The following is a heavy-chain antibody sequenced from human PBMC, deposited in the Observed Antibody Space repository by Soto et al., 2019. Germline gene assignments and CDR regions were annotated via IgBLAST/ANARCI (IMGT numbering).Heavy chain of an antibody. J-gene: IGHJ6*03. Sequence: GASVKLSCKASGDTFTSYGISWVRQAPGQGLEWMGWMNPNSGNTGYAQKFQGRVTMTRNTSISTAYMELSSLRSEDTAVYYCARGPGRVLRYFDWYPKDMDVWGKGTTVTVSS. V-gene: IGHV1-8*02. CDR1: GDTFTSYG. CDR3: ARGPGRVLRYFDWYPKDMDV. D-gene: IGHD3-9*01. CDR2: MNPNSGNT.